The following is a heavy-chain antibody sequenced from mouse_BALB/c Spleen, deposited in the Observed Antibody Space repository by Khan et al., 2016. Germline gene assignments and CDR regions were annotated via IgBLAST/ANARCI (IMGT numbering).Heavy chain of an antibody. CDR3: ATEGGNWYFDV. V-gene: IGHV2-5-1*01. Sequence: VQLQESGPSLVQPSQSLSISCTVSGFSLTSYGVHWIRQSPGKGLEWLGVIWRGGYTDYNTPFMSRLSITRDNSKSQVFFKMNNLQADDTAIYCCATEGGNWYFDVWGAGTTVTVSS. CDR1: GFSLTSYG. CDR2: IWRGGYT. J-gene: IGHJ1*01.